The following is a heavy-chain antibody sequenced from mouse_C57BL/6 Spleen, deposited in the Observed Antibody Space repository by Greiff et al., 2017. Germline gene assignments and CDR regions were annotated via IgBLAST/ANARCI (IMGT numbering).Heavy chain of an antibody. CDR3: ARGVGAMDY. D-gene: IGHD3-1*01. Sequence: VMLVESGADLVKPGASVKISCKASGYAFSSYWMNWVKQRPGKGLEWIGQIYPGVGDTNYNGNFKGKATLTEDKSSSTAYMQLSSLTSEDSAVYFCARGVGAMDYWGQGTSVTVSS. CDR1: GYAFSSYW. V-gene: IGHV1-80*01. J-gene: IGHJ4*01. CDR2: IYPGVGDT.